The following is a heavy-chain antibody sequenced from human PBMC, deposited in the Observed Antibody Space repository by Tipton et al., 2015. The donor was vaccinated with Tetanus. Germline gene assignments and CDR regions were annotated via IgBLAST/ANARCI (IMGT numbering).Heavy chain of an antibody. CDR1: GGSLSDYY. CDR3: ARWIGVIPVTGNDAFDV. CDR2: INEGGST. Sequence: GLVKPSETLSLTCAVSGGSLSDYYWSWIRQSPGRGLEWIGEINEGGSTNYNPSLESRVSISVDTSKHRFSLKVNSVIAADTATYYCARWIGVIPVTGNDAFDVWGPGAMVTVSS. J-gene: IGHJ3*01. D-gene: IGHD3-16*01. V-gene: IGHV4-34*01.